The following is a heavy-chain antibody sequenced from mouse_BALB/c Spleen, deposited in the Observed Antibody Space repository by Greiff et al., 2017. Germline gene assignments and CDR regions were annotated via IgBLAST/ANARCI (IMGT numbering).Heavy chain of an antibody. D-gene: IGHD1-1*01. CDR2: IDPETGGT. V-gene: IGHV1-15*01. Sequence: VQLQQSGAELVRPGASVTLSCKASGYTFTDYEMHWVKQTPVHGLEWIGAIDPETGGTAYNQKFKGKATLTADKSSSTAYMELRSLTSEDSAVYYCTRVPNYYGSSYDAMDYWGQGTSVTVSA. J-gene: IGHJ4*01. CDR3: TRVPNYYGSSYDAMDY. CDR1: GYTFTDYE.